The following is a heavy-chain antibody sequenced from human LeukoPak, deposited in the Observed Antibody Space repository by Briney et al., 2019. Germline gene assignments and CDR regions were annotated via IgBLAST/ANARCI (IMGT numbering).Heavy chain of an antibody. V-gene: IGHV4-38-2*02. CDR1: GYSISSGYY. D-gene: IGHD6-13*01. CDR2: IYHSGST. CDR3: ASVIAAAGAYYFDY. Sequence: SETLSLTCTVSGYSISSGYYWGWIRQPPGKGLEWIGSIYHSGSTYYNPSLKSRVTISVDTSKNQFSLKLSSVTAADTAVYYCASVIAAAGAYYFDYWGQGTLVTVSS. J-gene: IGHJ4*02.